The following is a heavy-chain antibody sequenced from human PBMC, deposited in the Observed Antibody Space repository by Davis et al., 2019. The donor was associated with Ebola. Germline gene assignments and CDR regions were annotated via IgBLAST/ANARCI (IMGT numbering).Heavy chain of an antibody. CDR1: GFSVSSYG. CDR3: VFQLLSVDCS. Sequence: GGSLRLSCVTSGFSVSSYGMHWVRQAPGKGLEWVATIWYDGENKYYADSVKGRFTISSDSSKHTLYLQMNSLRAEDTAVYYCVFQLLSVDCSWGQGTLVTVSS. CDR2: IWYDGENK. J-gene: IGHJ5*02. D-gene: IGHD2-2*01. V-gene: IGHV3-33*01.